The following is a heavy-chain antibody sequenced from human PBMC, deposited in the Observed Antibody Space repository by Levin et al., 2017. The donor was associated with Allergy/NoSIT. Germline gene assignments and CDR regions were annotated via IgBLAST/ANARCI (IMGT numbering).Heavy chain of an antibody. CDR1: GFTFDDYG. CDR2: INWNGGST. CDR3: ARERAGAFDY. D-gene: IGHD1-14*01. Sequence: GESLKISCAASGFTFDDYGMSWVRQAPGKGLEWVSGINWNGGSTGYADSVKGRFTISRDNAKNSLYLQMNSLRAEDTALYYCARERAGAFDYWGQGTLVTVSS. J-gene: IGHJ4*02. V-gene: IGHV3-20*04.